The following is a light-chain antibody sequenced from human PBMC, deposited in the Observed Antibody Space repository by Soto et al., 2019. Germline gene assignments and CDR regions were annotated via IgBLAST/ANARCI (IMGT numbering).Light chain of an antibody. CDR1: QPISTS. Sequence: DIQVTQSPSSLSASIGDRVIITCRASQPISTSLHWFQQKPGKAPKLLIYALSNLQSGVPSRFSGSGTGKEFTLIISSLQPEDVGNYFCQQSYSTPLTFGGGTKVQI. V-gene: IGKV1-39*01. J-gene: IGKJ4*01. CDR3: QQSYSTPLT. CDR2: ALS.